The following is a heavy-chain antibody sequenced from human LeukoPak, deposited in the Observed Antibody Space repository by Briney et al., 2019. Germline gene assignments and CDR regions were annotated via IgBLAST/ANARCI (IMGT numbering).Heavy chain of an antibody. V-gene: IGHV2-5*02. Sequence: SGPTLVKPTQTLTLTCAFSGFSLSTRGVGVGWIRQPPVKALEWLALIYWDDDQRYSPSLKSRLTITKDTSKNQVALTMTNMDPVDTATYYCAQYGSGSRQSYYFDYWGQGTLVTVSS. CDR2: IYWDDDQ. J-gene: IGHJ4*02. CDR1: GFSLSTRGVG. CDR3: AQYGSGSRQSYYFDY. D-gene: IGHD3-10*01.